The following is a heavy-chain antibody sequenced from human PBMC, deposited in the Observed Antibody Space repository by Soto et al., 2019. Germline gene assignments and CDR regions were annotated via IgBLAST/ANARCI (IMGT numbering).Heavy chain of an antibody. CDR3: RAFGYCSSTSCYSAVVDY. Sequence: ASVKVSCKASGYTFTGYYMHWVRQAPGQGLEWMGWINPNSGGTNYAQKFQGRVTMTRDTSISTAYMELSRLRSDDTAVYYCRAFGYCSSTSCYSAVVDYWGQGTLVTVSS. CDR1: GYTFTGYY. V-gene: IGHV1-2*02. CDR2: INPNSGGT. D-gene: IGHD2-2*01. J-gene: IGHJ4*02.